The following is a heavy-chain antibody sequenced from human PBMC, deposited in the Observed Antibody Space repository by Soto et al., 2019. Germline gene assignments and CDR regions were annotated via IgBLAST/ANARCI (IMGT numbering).Heavy chain of an antibody. CDR1: GFTFSSYA. Sequence: QVQLVESGGGVVQPGRSLRLSCAASGFTFSSYAMHWVRQAPGKGLEWVAVISYDGSNKYYADSVKGRFTISRDNSKNTLYLQMNSLRAEDTAVYYCASPEGDGYNHSFDYWGQGTLVTVSS. CDR2: ISYDGSNK. V-gene: IGHV3-30-3*01. J-gene: IGHJ4*02. D-gene: IGHD5-12*01. CDR3: ASPEGDGYNHSFDY.